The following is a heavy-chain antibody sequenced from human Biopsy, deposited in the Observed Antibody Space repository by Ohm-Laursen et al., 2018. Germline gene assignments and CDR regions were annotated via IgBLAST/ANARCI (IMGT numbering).Heavy chain of an antibody. CDR1: GGSFSTYY. D-gene: IGHD3-22*01. CDR3: ARVSRSIYDSTFDSFNI. Sequence: SDTLSLTCSVSGGSFSTYYWTWIRQLPGKGLEWIACIDYRGSTNYNPSLKSRVSISIDTSKNQLSLRLNSVTAADTAVYYCARVSRSIYDSTFDSFNIWGPGTMVTVSS. CDR2: IDYRGST. V-gene: IGHV4-59*07. J-gene: IGHJ3*02.